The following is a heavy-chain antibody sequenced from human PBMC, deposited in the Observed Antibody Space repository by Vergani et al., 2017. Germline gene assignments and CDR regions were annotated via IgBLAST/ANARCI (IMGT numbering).Heavy chain of an antibody. V-gene: IGHV3-33*01. CDR3: ARDRAAASWYFDL. J-gene: IGHJ2*01. D-gene: IGHD6-13*01. CDR2: IWYDGSNK. CDR1: GFTFSSYG. Sequence: VQLLESGGGLVQPGGSLRLSCAASGFTFSSYGMNWVRQAPGKGLEWVAVIWYDGSNKYYADSVKGRFTISRDNSKNTLYLQMNSLRAEDTAVYYCARDRAAASWYFDLWGRGTLVTVSS.